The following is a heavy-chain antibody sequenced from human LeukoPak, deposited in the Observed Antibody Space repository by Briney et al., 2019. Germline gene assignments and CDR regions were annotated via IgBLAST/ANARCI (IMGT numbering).Heavy chain of an antibody. V-gene: IGHV4-39*01. CDR2: IYYSGST. J-gene: IGHJ4*02. CDR1: GGSISSSSYY. CDR3: ARTSGHRVFGVVINKYYFDY. D-gene: IGHD3-3*01. Sequence: SETLSLTCTVSGGSISSSSYYWGWIRQPPGKGLEWIWSIYYSGSTYYNPSLKSRVIISVDTSKNQFSLKLSSVTAADTAVYYCARTSGHRVFGVVINKYYFDYWGQGTLVTVSS.